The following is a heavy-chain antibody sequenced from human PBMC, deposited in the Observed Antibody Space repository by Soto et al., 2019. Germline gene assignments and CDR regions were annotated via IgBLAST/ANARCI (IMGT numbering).Heavy chain of an antibody. Sequence: QVQLVQSGAEVKKPGSSVKVSCKASGGTFSSYAISWVRQAPGQGLEWMGGIIPIFGTANYAQKFQGRDTITADESTSTAYMELSSLRSEDTAVYYCARDIAVAGGYYYYYGMDVWGQGTTVTVSS. D-gene: IGHD6-19*01. V-gene: IGHV1-69*01. CDR1: GGTFSSYA. CDR3: ARDIAVAGGYYYYYGMDV. CDR2: IIPIFGTA. J-gene: IGHJ6*02.